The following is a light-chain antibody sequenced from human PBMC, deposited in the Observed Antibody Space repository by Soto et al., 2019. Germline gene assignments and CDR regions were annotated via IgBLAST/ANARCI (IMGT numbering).Light chain of an antibody. J-gene: IGLJ3*02. V-gene: IGLV2-14*01. CDR3: SSYTTSSTHWV. CDR2: EVS. Sequence: QSALTQPASVSGSPGQSITISCTGTSSDVGGYNYVSWYQQHPGKAPKLMIYEVSNRPSGVSNRFSGSKSGNTASLTISGRQAEDEAEYYCSSYTTSSTHWVFGGGTKLTVL. CDR1: SSDVGGYNY.